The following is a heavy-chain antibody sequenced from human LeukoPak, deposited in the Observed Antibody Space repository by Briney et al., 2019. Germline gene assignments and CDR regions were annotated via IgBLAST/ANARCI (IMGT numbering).Heavy chain of an antibody. CDR3: ARRWSGPLQQLGMFDY. CDR1: GYSFTSYW. V-gene: IGHV5-51*01. D-gene: IGHD6-13*01. Sequence: GESLKISCKGSGYSFTSYWIGLVRQMPGKGLEWMGIIYPGDSDTRYSPSFQGQVTISADKSISTAYLQWSSLKASDTAIYYCARRWSGPLQQLGMFDYWGQGTLVTVSS. CDR2: IYPGDSDT. J-gene: IGHJ4*02.